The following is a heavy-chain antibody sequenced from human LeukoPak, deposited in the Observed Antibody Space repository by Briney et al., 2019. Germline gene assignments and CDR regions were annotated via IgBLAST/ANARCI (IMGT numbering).Heavy chain of an antibody. Sequence: ASVKVSCKASGYTFTSYGISWVRQAPGQGLEWMGWISAYNGNTNYAQKLQGRVTMTTDTSTSTAYMGLRSLRSDDTAVYYCARLPSQWLLPYYFDYWGQGTLVTVSS. CDR2: ISAYNGNT. J-gene: IGHJ4*02. D-gene: IGHD3-22*01. V-gene: IGHV1-18*01. CDR3: ARLPSQWLLPYYFDY. CDR1: GYTFTSYG.